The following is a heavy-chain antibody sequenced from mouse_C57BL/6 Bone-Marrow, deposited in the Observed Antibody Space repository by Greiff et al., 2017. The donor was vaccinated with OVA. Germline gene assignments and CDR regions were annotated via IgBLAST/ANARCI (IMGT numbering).Heavy chain of an antibody. CDR1: GFTFSDYG. V-gene: IGHV5-17*01. J-gene: IGHJ3*01. CDR3: AREKAYYSNPWFAY. D-gene: IGHD2-5*01. Sequence: EVQLVESGGGLVKPGGSLKLSCAASGFTFSDYGMHWVRQAPEKGLEWVAYISSGSSTIYYADTVKGRFTIPRDNAKNTLFLQMTSLRSEDTAMYYCAREKAYYSNPWFAYWGQGTLVTVSA. CDR2: ISSGSSTI.